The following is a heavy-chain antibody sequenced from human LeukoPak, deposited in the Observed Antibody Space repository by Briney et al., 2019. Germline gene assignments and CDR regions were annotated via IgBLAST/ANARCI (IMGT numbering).Heavy chain of an antibody. CDR1: GGSISSGDYY. D-gene: IGHD3-10*01. J-gene: IGHJ5*02. Sequence: SETLSLTCTVSGGSISSGDYYWSWIRQPPGKGLEWIGYIYYSGSTYYNPSLKSRVTISVDTSKNQFSLKLSSVTAADTAVYYCARGAIRWFGELLRWFDPWGREPWSPSPQ. V-gene: IGHV4-30-4*01. CDR2: IYYSGST. CDR3: ARGAIRWFGELLRWFDP.